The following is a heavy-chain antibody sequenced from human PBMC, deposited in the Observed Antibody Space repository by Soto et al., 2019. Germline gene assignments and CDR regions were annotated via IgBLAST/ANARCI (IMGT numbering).Heavy chain of an antibody. J-gene: IGHJ4*02. V-gene: IGHV3-21*01. CDR3: ARYSHAYGPNCAPVRLY. CDR2: ISRSSSYI. Sequence: PGGSLRLSCAASGFTFSSYSMNWVRRAPGKGLEGVSSISRSSSYIYYADSVKGRFTISRDNAKNSLYLQMNSLRAEDTAVYYWARYSHAYGPNCAPVRLYWGQGTLVTVSS. CDR1: GFTFSSYS. D-gene: IGHD2-21*01.